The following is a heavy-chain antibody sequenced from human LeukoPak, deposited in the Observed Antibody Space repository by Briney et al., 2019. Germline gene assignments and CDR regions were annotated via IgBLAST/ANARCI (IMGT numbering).Heavy chain of an antibody. V-gene: IGHV3-23*01. Sequence: GGSLRLSCAASGFTFSSHALAWVRQTPGKGLESVSTISADGAGTLYADSVKGRFTISRDNSKNTLYLQMNSLRAEDTAVYYCAKGPVYYDSSGYFPFDYWSQGTLVTVSS. D-gene: IGHD3-22*01. J-gene: IGHJ4*02. CDR2: ISADGAGT. CDR3: AKGPVYYDSSGYFPFDY. CDR1: GFTFSSHA.